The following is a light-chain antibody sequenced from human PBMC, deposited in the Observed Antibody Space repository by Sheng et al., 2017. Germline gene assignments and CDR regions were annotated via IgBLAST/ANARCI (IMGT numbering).Light chain of an antibody. CDR3: QQYRTRPFT. CDR2: GAS. Sequence: EIVMTQSPATLSASPGERATLSCRASESVSSDLAWYQHKPGQAPRLLIYGASTGATGVPPRFSGSGSGTDFTLTISSLQYEDFTVYYCQQYRTRPFTFGHGTKLDFK. J-gene: IGKJ2*01. CDR1: ESVSSD. V-gene: IGKV3-15*01.